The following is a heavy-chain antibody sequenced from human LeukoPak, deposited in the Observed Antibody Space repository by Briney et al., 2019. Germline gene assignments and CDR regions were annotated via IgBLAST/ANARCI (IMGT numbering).Heavy chain of an antibody. CDR3: ARASSAYYDFWSGYPNWFDP. J-gene: IGHJ5*02. D-gene: IGHD3-3*01. V-gene: IGHV4-59*01. CDR2: IYYSGST. Sequence: PSETLSLTCTVSGGSISSYYWSWIRQPPGKGLEWIGYIYYSGSTNYNPPLKSRVTISVDTSKNQFSLKLSSVTAADTAVYYCARASSAYYDFWSGYPNWFDPWGQGTLVTVSS. CDR1: GGSISSYY.